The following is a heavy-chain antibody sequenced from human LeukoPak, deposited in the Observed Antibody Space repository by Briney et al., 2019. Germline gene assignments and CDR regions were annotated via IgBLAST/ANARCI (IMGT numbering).Heavy chain of an antibody. J-gene: IGHJ4*02. Sequence: ASVKVSCKASGYTFTGYYMHWVRQAPGQGLEWMGWINPNSGGTTYAQKFQGRVTMTRDTSISTAYMELSRLRSDETAVYYCARLLGLAYCGGDCYSDDYWGQGTLVTVSS. CDR1: GYTFTGYY. V-gene: IGHV1-2*02. D-gene: IGHD2-21*02. CDR2: INPNSGGT. CDR3: ARLLGLAYCGGDCYSDDY.